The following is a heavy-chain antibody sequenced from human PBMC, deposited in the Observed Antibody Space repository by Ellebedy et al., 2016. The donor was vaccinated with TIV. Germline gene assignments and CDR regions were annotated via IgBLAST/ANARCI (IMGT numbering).Heavy chain of an antibody. CDR2: IYYSGNT. CDR1: GGSISSSSYY. D-gene: IGHD6-13*01. V-gene: IGHV4-39*07. J-gene: IGHJ4*02. CDR3: ARGPYSRAPFDY. Sequence: MPSETLSLTCTVSGGSISSSSYYWGWIRQPPGKGLEGIGSIYYSGNTNYNPSLKSRVTISVDTSKNQFSLKLSSVTAADTAVYYCARGPYSRAPFDYWGQGTLVTVSS.